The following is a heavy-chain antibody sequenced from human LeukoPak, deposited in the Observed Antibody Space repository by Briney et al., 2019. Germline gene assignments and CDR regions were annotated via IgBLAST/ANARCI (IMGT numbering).Heavy chain of an antibody. J-gene: IGHJ6*02. CDR1: GGSFSGYY. CDR2: INHSGAS. D-gene: IGHD6-13*01. CDR3: ARVDSSSIEYGMDV. Sequence: SETLSLTCGVYGGSFSGYYWNWIRQPPGKGLEWIGEINHSGASKYHPSLKSRVTISVDTSKNQFSLKLSSVTAADTAVYYCARVDSSSIEYGMDVWGQGTTVTVSS. V-gene: IGHV4-34*01.